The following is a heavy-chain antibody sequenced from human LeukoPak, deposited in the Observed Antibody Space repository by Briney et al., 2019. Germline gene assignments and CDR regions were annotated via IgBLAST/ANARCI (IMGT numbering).Heavy chain of an antibody. CDR1: GGSISSGGYY. V-gene: IGHV4-31*03. CDR3: ARDSEGWLDP. CDR2: IYYSGST. J-gene: IGHJ5*02. D-gene: IGHD6-25*01. Sequence: SETLSLTCTVSGGSISSGGYYWSWIRQHPGKGLEWIGYIYYSGSTYYNPSLKSRVTISVDTSKNQFSLKLSSVTAADTAVYYCARDSEGWLDPWGQGTLVTVSS.